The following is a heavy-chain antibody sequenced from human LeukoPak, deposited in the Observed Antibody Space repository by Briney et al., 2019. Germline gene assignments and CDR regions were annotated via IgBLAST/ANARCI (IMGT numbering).Heavy chain of an antibody. CDR2: IYSDGRT. J-gene: IGHJ1*01. CDR1: GFTVSTNY. CDR3: ARDSQEFFQH. V-gene: IGHV3-53*05. Sequence: GGSLRLSCAASGFTVSTNYMSWVRQAPGKGLEWGLVIYSDGRTYYAGSVKGRFTISRDNSNNSLYLQMNSLRTEDTALYYCARDSQEFFQHWGQGTLVTVSS.